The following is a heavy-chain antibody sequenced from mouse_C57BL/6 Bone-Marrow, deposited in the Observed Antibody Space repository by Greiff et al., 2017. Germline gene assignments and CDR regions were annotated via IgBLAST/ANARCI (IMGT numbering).Heavy chain of an antibody. J-gene: IGHJ3*01. CDR3: ARKGDYALAY. V-gene: IGHV3-6*01. CDR1: GYSITSGYY. D-gene: IGHD2-4*01. Sequence: ESGPGLVKPSQSLSLTCSVTGYSITSGYYWNWIRQFPGNKLEWMGYISYDGSNNYNPSLKNRISITRDTSKNQFFLTLNSVTTEDTATYYCARKGDYALAYGGQGTLVSVSA. CDR2: ISYDGSN.